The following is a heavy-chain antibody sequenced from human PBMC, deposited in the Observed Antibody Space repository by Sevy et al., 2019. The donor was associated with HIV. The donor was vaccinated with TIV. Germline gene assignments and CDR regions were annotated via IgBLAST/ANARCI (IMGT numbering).Heavy chain of an antibody. Sequence: GGSLRLSCAASGFTFDEIAMHWVRQVPGKGLEWVSGINWDSGAIGYADSVKGRFTTSRDNAKKSLYLQMNSLRGEDTALYYCAKDSSYSYGRGMDVWGQGTTVTVSS. D-gene: IGHD1-26*01. V-gene: IGHV3-9*01. CDR2: INWDSGAI. CDR1: GFTFDEIA. J-gene: IGHJ6*02. CDR3: AKDSSYSYGRGMDV.